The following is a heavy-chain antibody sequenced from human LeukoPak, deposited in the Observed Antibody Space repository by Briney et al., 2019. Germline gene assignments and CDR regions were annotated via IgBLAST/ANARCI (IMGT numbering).Heavy chain of an antibody. V-gene: IGHV3-30*18. CDR2: ISYDGSNK. D-gene: IGHD3-22*01. CDR3: AKEGSYDSSGTPFDAFDI. J-gene: IGHJ3*02. Sequence: LSLTCTVSGGSISSGDYYWSWIRQAPGKGLEWVAVISYDGSNKYYADSVKGRFTISRDNSKNTLYLQMNSLRAEDTAVYYCAKEGSYDSSGTPFDAFDIWGQGTMVTVSS. CDR1: GGSISSG.